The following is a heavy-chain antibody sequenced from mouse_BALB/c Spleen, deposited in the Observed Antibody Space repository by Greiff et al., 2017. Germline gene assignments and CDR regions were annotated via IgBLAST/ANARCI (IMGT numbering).Heavy chain of an antibody. D-gene: IGHD1-1*01. CDR2: ISNGGGST. J-gene: IGHJ3*01. Sequence: DVMLVESGGGLVQPGGSLKLSCAASGFTFSSYTMSWVRQTPEKRLEWVAYISNGGGSTYYPDTVKGRFTISRDNAKNTLYLQMSSLKSEDTAMYYCARHYYGRAEGFAYWGQGTLVTVSA. CDR1: GFTFSSYT. CDR3: ARHYYGRAEGFAY. V-gene: IGHV5-12-2*01.